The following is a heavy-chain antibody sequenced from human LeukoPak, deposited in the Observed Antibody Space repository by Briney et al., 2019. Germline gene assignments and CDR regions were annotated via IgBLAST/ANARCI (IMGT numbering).Heavy chain of an antibody. CDR1: GGTFSSYA. V-gene: IGHV1-69*05. D-gene: IGHD3-3*01. CDR2: IIPIFGTA. J-gene: IGHJ3*02. Sequence: SVKVSCKASGGTFSSYAISWVRQAPGQGLEWMGGIIPIFGTANYTQKFQGRVTITTDESTSTAYMELSSLRSEDTAVYYCARENTYYDFWSGYSPDAFDIWGQGTMVTVSS. CDR3: ARENTYYDFWSGYSPDAFDI.